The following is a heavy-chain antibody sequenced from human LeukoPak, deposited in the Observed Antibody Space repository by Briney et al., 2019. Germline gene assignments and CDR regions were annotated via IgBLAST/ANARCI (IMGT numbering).Heavy chain of an antibody. Sequence: KPSETLSLTRTVAGGSLSSYYWSWIRQPPGKGLGWIGYIYFSGSTNYNPSLKSRVTISVDTSKNQFSLKLSSVTAADTAVYYCARLHRSYYYDSSGYYSYFDYWGQGTLVTVSS. CDR3: ARLHRSYYYDSSGYYSYFDY. D-gene: IGHD3-22*01. CDR1: GGSLSSYY. CDR2: IYFSGST. J-gene: IGHJ4*02. V-gene: IGHV4-59*01.